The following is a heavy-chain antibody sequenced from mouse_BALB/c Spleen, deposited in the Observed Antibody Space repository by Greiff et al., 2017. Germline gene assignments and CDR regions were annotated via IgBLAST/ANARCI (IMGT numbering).Heavy chain of an antibody. V-gene: IGHV1-69*02. CDR1: GYTFTSYW. Sequence: VQLQQPGAELVKPGASVKLSCKASGYTFTSYWMHWVKQRPGQGLEWIGEIDPSDSYTNYNQKFKGKATLTVDKSSSTAYMQLSSLTSEDSAVYYCARNGHWYFDVWGAGTTVTVSS. CDR2: IDPSDSYT. CDR3: ARNGHWYFDV. J-gene: IGHJ1*01.